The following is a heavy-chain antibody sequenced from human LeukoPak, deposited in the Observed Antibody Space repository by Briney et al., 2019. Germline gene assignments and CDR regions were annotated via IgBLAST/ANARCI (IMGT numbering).Heavy chain of an antibody. V-gene: IGHV1-46*01. CDR3: ARDGSSWSRPFDY. CDR2: INPSGGST. D-gene: IGHD6-13*01. CDR1: GYTFTSYG. Sequence: ASVKVSCKASGYTFTSYGISWVRQAPGQGLEWMGIINPSGGSTSYAQKFQGRVTMTRDMSTSTVYMELSSLRSEDTAVYYCARDGSSWSRPFDYWGQGTLVTVSS. J-gene: IGHJ4*02.